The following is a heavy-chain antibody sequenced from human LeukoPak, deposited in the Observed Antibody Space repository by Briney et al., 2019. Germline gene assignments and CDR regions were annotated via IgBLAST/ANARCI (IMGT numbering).Heavy chain of an antibody. CDR1: GGSISSGGYY. V-gene: IGHV4-31*03. J-gene: IGHJ6*02. CDR3: ARGATTVTTKHYYGMDV. CDR2: IYYSGST. D-gene: IGHD4-11*01. Sequence: SETLSLTCTVSGGSISSGGYYWSWIRQHPGKGLEWIGYIYYSGSTYYNPSLKSRVTISVDTSKNQFSLKLSSVTAADTAVYYCARGATTVTTKHYYGMDVWGQGTTVTASS.